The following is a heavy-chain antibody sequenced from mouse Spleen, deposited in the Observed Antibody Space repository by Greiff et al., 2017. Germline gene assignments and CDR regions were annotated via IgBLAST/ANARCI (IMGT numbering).Heavy chain of an antibody. J-gene: IGHJ3*01. Sequence: VQLQQSGTVLARPGASVKMSCKTSGYTFTSYWMHWVKQRPGQGLEWIGAIYPGNSDTSYNQKFKGKAKLTAVTSASTAYMELSSLTNEDSAVYYCTRSPSPYYYGSSPWFAYWGQGTLVTVSA. V-gene: IGHV1-5*01. CDR3: TRSPSPYYYGSSPWFAY. CDR1: GYTFTSYW. D-gene: IGHD1-1*01. CDR2: IYPGNSDT.